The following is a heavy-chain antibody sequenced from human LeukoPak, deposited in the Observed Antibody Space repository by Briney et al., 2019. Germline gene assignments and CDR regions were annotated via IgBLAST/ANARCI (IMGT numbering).Heavy chain of an antibody. CDR3: AVENYYDSSGYYSSHAEYFQH. V-gene: IGHV1/OR15-1*04. D-gene: IGHD3-22*01. CDR2: INPNSGGT. Sequence: ASVKVSCKASGYIFTDYYMHWVRQAPGQELGWMGRINPNSGGTNYAQKFQGRVTMTRDTSMSTVYMELSSLRSEDTAVYYCAVENYYDSSGYYSSHAEYFQHWGQGTLVTVSS. CDR1: GYIFTDYY. J-gene: IGHJ1*01.